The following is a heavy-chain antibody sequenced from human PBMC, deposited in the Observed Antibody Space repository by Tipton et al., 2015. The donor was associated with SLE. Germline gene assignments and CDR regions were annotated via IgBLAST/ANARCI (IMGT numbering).Heavy chain of an antibody. V-gene: IGHV3-7*01. Sequence: SLRLSCAASGFSFSTDWMDWARQVPGKGLEWVANINKDESEKYYVDSVKGRFTVSRDNARNLLYLEMRSLTVEDTAVYYCSRSLDYWGQGILVTVSS. CDR1: GFSFSTDW. CDR2: INKDESEK. CDR3: SRSLDY. J-gene: IGHJ4*02.